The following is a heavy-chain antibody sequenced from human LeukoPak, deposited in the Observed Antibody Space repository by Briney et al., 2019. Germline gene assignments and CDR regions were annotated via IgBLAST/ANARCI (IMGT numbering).Heavy chain of an antibody. CDR1: GGSISSYY. J-gene: IGHJ5*02. CDR3: ARGLEGRHCSSTSCSLLRWFDP. CDR2: IYTSGST. Sequence: PSETLSLTCTASGGSISSYYWSWIRQPAGKGLEWIGRIYTSGSTNYNPSLKSRVTMSVDTSKNQFSLKLSSVTAADTAVYYCARGLEGRHCSSTSCSLLRWFDPWGQGTLVTVSS. V-gene: IGHV4-4*07. D-gene: IGHD2-2*01.